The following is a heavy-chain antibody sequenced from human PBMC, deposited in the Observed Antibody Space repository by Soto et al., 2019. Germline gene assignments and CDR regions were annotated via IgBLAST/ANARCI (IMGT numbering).Heavy chain of an antibody. J-gene: IGHJ6*02. CDR3: AREETIFGVVIILGYGMDV. Sequence: GGSLRLSCAASGFTFSSYGMHWGRQAPGKGLGWVAVIWYDGSNKYYADSVKGRFTISRGNSKNTLYLQMNSLRAEDTAVYYCAREETIFGVVIILGYGMDVWGQGTTVTVSS. CDR1: GFTFSSYG. D-gene: IGHD3-3*01. V-gene: IGHV3-33*01. CDR2: IWYDGSNK.